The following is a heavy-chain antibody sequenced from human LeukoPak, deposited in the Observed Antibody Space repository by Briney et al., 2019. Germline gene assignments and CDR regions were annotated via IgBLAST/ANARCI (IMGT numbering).Heavy chain of an antibody. CDR3: AREKVDTLDY. Sequence: GSSVKVSCKASGGTFSSYAISWVRQAPGQGLEWMGRINPNSGGTNYAQKFQGRVTMTRDTSISTAYMELSRLRSDDTAVYYCAREKVDTLDYWGQGTLVTVSS. CDR1: GGTFSSYA. J-gene: IGHJ4*02. V-gene: IGHV1-2*06. D-gene: IGHD2-15*01. CDR2: INPNSGGT.